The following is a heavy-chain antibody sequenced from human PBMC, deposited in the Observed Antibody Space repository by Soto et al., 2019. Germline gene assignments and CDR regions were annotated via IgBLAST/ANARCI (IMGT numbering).Heavy chain of an antibody. CDR1: GGSVSSGSYY. V-gene: IGHV4-61*01. CDR2: IYYSGST. CDR3: ARGGYSGSYYFDAFDI. J-gene: IGHJ3*02. D-gene: IGHD1-26*01. Sequence: SETLSLTCTVSGGSVSSGSYYWSWIRQPPGKGLEWIGYIYYSGSTNYNPSLKSRVTISVDTSKNQFSLKLSSVTAADTAVYYCARGGYSGSYYFDAFDIWGQGTMVTVSS.